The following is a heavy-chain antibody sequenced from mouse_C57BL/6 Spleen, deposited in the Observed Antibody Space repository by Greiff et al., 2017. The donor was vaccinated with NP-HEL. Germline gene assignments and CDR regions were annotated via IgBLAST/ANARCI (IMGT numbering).Heavy chain of an antibody. CDR2: IYPGDGDT. J-gene: IGHJ3*01. Sequence: VKLQESGPELVKPGASVKISCKASGYAFSSSWMNWVKQRPGKGLEWIGRIYPGDGDTNYNGKFKGKATLTADISSSTAYMQLSSLTSEDSAVYFCARSGSNYEGFAYWGQGTLVTVSA. CDR3: ARSGSNYEGFAY. D-gene: IGHD2-5*01. V-gene: IGHV1-82*01. CDR1: GYAFSSSW.